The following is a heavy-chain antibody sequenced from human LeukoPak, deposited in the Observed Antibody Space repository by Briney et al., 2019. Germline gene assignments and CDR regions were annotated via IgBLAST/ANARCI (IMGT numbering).Heavy chain of an antibody. Sequence: GGSLRLSCAASGFTFSSYAMSWVRQAPGKGLEWVSAISDSGGSTYYADSVKGRFTISRDNSKNTLFLQMNSLRADDTAVYYCARQRFEPGGYSYGYLDYWGQGTLVTVSS. J-gene: IGHJ4*02. D-gene: IGHD5-18*01. V-gene: IGHV3-23*01. CDR3: ARQRFEPGGYSYGYLDY. CDR2: ISDSGGST. CDR1: GFTFSSYA.